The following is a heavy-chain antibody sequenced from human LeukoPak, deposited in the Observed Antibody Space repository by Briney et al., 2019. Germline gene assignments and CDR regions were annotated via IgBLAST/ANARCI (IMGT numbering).Heavy chain of an antibody. CDR3: ARGRDSGSGSLTLDY. Sequence: SETLSLTCAVYGESFSGYYWSWLRQPPGKGLEWIGEINQSGRTNYKPSLKSRVTISADTSKNQFSLKLSSVTAADTAVYYCARGRDSGSGSLTLDYWRQGTLVTVSS. CDR2: INQSGRT. J-gene: IGHJ4*02. CDR1: GESFSGYY. V-gene: IGHV4-34*01. D-gene: IGHD3-10*01.